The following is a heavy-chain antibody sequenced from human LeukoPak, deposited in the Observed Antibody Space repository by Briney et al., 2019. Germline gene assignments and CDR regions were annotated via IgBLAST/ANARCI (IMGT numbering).Heavy chain of an antibody. CDR2: ISGSGSNT. CDR3: AKRLAYGSGGSDYFDF. J-gene: IGHJ4*02. D-gene: IGHD3-10*01. V-gene: IGHV3-23*01. CDR1: GFTFSSYA. Sequence: PGGSLRLSCAASGFTFSSYAMRWVRHAHGKGLEWVSEISGSGSNTYYADSVKGRFTISRDNSKNTLYLQMSSMRAEDTAVYYCAKRLAYGSGGSDYFDFWGQGTLVTVSS.